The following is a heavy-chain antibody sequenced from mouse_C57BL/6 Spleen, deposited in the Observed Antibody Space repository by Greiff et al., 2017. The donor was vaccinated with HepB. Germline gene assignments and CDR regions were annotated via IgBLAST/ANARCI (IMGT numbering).Heavy chain of an antibody. D-gene: IGHD2-4*01. CDR2: IYPGNGDT. J-gene: IGHJ4*01. V-gene: IGHV1-12*01. CDR3: ARDDYDPYYYAMDY. Sequence: LQQSGAELVRPGASVKMSCKASGYTFTSYNMHWVKQTPRQGLEWIGAIYPGNGDTSYNQKFKGKATLTVDKSSSTAYMQLSSLTSEDSAVYFCARDDYDPYYYAMDYWGQGTSVTVSS. CDR1: GYTFTSYN.